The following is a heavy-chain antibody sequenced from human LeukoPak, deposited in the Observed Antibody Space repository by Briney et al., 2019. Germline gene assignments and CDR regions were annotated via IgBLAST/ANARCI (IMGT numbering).Heavy chain of an antibody. CDR3: ASLYSGSYYALDY. Sequence: SETLSLTCTVSGGSISSSGYYWSWIRQPPGKGLEWIGEINHSGSTNYNPSLKSRVTISVDTSKNQFSLKLSSVTAADTAVYYCASLYSGSYYALDYWGQGTLVTVSS. D-gene: IGHD1-26*01. CDR1: GGSISSSGYY. V-gene: IGHV4-39*07. CDR2: INHSGST. J-gene: IGHJ4*02.